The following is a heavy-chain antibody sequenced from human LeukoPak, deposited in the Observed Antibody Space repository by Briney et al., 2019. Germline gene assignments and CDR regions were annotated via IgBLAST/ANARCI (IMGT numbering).Heavy chain of an antibody. CDR2: ISNSAGVR. CDR3: GRAFRTPSWFIGY. D-gene: IGHD3-10*01. V-gene: IGHV3-23*01. J-gene: IGHJ4*02. CDR1: GFTFSSYA. Sequence: GGSLRLSCAASGFTFSSYAMTWVRQAPGKGLEWVSSISNSAGVRYHADTVKGRFTISRDNSKNTLYLQMNSLRAGDTAVYYCGRAFRTPSWFIGYWGQGALVTVSS.